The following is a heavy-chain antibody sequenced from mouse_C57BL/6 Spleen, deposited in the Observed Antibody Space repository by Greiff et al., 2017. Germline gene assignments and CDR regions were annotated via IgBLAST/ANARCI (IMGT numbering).Heavy chain of an antibody. V-gene: IGHV1-61*01. CDR2: IYPSDSET. J-gene: IGHJ2*01. CDR1: GYTFTSYW. D-gene: IGHD1-1*01. CDR3: ARSGGSSYGY. Sequence: QVQLQQPGAELVRPGSSVKLSCKASGYTFTSYWLDWVKQRPGQGLEWIGNIYPSDSETHYNQKFEDKATLTVDKSSSTAYMQLSSLTSEDSAVYYCARSGGSSYGYWGQGTTLTVSS.